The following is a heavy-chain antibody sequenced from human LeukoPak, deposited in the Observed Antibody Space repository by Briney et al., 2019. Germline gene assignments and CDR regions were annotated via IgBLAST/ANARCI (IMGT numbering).Heavy chain of an antibody. J-gene: IGHJ4*02. CDR3: ARDHYHGDYKGDFDY. D-gene: IGHD4-17*01. CDR1: GYTFTSYA. V-gene: IGHV7-4-1*02. Sequence: ASVKVSCKASGYTFTSYAMNWVRQAPGQGLEWMGWINTNTGNPTYAQGFTGRFVFSLDTSVSTAYLQISSLKAEDTAVYYCARDHYHGDYKGDFDYWGQGTLVTVSS. CDR2: INTNTGNP.